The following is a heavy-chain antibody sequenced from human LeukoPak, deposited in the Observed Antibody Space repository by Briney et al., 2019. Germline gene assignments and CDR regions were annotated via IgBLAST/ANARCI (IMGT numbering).Heavy chain of an antibody. CDR3: ASSSPTYYYYYGMDA. J-gene: IGHJ6*02. D-gene: IGHD6-13*01. V-gene: IGHV3-11*01. CDR2: ISSSGSTI. Sequence: GGSLRLSCAASGFTFSDYYMSWIRQAPGKGLEWVSYISSSGSTIYYADSVKGRFTISRDNAKNSLYLQMNSLRAEDTAVYYCASSSPTYYYYYGMDAWGQGTTVTVSS. CDR1: GFTFSDYY.